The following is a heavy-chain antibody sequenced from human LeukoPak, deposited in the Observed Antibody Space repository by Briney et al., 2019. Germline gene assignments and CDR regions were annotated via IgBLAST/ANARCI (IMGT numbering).Heavy chain of an antibody. Sequence: GGSLRLSCEASGFTFDSHTMSWVRQAPGKGLEWVSSISMSSDYIYYADSVQGRFTISRDNARNSLYLQMDSLRAEDTAVYYCARDRGIVSTSTQYYFDYWGHGTLVTVSS. CDR1: GFTFDSHT. CDR2: ISMSSDYI. D-gene: IGHD5/OR15-5a*01. CDR3: ARDRGIVSTSTQYYFDY. J-gene: IGHJ4*01. V-gene: IGHV3-21*04.